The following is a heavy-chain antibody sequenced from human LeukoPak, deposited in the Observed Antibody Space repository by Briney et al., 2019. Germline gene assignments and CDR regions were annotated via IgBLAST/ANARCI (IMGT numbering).Heavy chain of an antibody. V-gene: IGHV3-23*01. Sequence: GGSLRLSCAASGFTFSSYAMNWVRQAPGKGLEWVSVISYSGGSTYYIDSVKGRFTISRDNSNNTLYLHMNGLRAEDSAVYYCATPKDSSNWYVLDYWGQGTLVTVSS. CDR3: ATPKDSSNWYVLDY. CDR1: GFTFSSYA. D-gene: IGHD6-13*01. CDR2: ISYSGGST. J-gene: IGHJ4*02.